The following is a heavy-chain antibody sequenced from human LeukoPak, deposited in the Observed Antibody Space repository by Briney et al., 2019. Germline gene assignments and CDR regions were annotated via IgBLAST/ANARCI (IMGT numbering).Heavy chain of an antibody. Sequence: GGSLRLSCATSVFDFSSYSMNWVRQAPGKGLEWVSSISNSRGNIFYADSVMGRFTISRDNAKNSLYLQMNSLGAEDTAIYYCARDHTAMATPFDYWGQGTLVTVPS. CDR2: ISNSRGNI. V-gene: IGHV3-21*01. J-gene: IGHJ4*02. CDR1: VFDFSSYS. CDR3: ARDHTAMATPFDY. D-gene: IGHD5-18*01.